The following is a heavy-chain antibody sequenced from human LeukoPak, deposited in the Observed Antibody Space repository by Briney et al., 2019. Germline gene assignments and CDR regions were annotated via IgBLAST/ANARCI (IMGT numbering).Heavy chain of an antibody. CDR1: GGTFSSYA. Sequence: ASVKVSCKASGGTFSSYAISWVRQAPGQGLEWMGGIIPIFGTANYAQKFQGRVTITADESTSTAYMELSSLRSEDTAVYYCANRAYYYDSSGYPVPGYFDYWGQGTLVTVSS. D-gene: IGHD3-22*01. V-gene: IGHV1-69*13. CDR2: IIPIFGTA. J-gene: IGHJ4*02. CDR3: ANRAYYYDSSGYPVPGYFDY.